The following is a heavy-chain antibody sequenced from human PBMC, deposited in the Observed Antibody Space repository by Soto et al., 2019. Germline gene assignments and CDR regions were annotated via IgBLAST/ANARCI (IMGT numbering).Heavy chain of an antibody. CDR2: IKTKTDGGTT. D-gene: IGHD3-3*01. CDR1: GFTFSNAW. J-gene: IGHJ6*03. CDR3: TIVVGYYDFWSNYYLYYMDF. V-gene: IGHV3-15*01. Sequence: EVQLVESGGGLVKPGGSLRLSCAASGFTFSNAWMSWVRQAPGKGLEWVGRIKTKTDGGTTDYAAPVKGRFTISRDDSKNTLYLEMNSLKTEDRAVYYCTIVVGYYDFWSNYYLYYMDFWGKGTTVSVSS.